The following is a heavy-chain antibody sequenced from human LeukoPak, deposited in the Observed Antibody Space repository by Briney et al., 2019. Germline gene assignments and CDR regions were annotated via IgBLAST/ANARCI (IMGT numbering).Heavy chain of an antibody. CDR2: IYSGGST. Sequence: GGSLTLSCAASGFTVSSNYMSWVRQAPGKGLEWVSVIYSGGSTYYADSVKGRFTISRDNSKNTLYLQMNSLRAEDTAVYYCARAVGVGAVAGKRELDAFDIWGQGTMVTVSS. D-gene: IGHD6-19*01. J-gene: IGHJ3*02. V-gene: IGHV3-53*01. CDR1: GFTVSSNY. CDR3: ARAVGVGAVAGKRELDAFDI.